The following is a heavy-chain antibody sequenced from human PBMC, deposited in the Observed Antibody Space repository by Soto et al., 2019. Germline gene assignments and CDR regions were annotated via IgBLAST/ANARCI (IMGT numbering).Heavy chain of an antibody. CDR3: ARTPGKLVGFYYFDY. J-gene: IGHJ4*02. CDR1: GYTFTSYG. V-gene: IGHV1-18*01. D-gene: IGHD6-13*01. CDR2: ISAYNGNT. Sequence: GASVKVSCKASGYTFTSYGISWVRQAPGQGLEWMGWISAYNGNTNYAQKLQGRVTMTTDTSTSTAYMELRSLRSDDTAVYYCARTPGKLVGFYYFDYWGQGTLVTVSS.